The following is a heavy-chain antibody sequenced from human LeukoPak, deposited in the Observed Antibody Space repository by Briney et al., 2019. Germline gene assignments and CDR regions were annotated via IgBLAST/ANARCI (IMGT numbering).Heavy chain of an antibody. CDR3: AKAGFTMVRGVILAFDY. J-gene: IGHJ4*02. CDR2: ISGSGGST. Sequence: GGSLRLSCAASGFTVSSNYMSWVRQAPGKGLEWVSAISGSGGSTYYADSVKGRFTISRDNSKNTLYLQMNSLRAEDTAVYYCAKAGFTMVRGVILAFDYWGQGTLVTVSS. V-gene: IGHV3-23*01. CDR1: GFTVSSNY. D-gene: IGHD3-10*01.